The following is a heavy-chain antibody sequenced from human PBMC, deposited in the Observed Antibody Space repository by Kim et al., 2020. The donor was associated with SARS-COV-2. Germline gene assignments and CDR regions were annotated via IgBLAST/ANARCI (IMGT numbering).Heavy chain of an antibody. V-gene: IGHV1-18*01. J-gene: IGHJ4*02. CDR2: ISAYNGNT. CDR1: GYTFTSYG. CDR3: ARVPPTQWLVHFPDFDY. Sequence: ASVKVSCKASGYTFTSYGISWVRQAPGQGLEWMGWISAYNGNTNYAQKLQGRVTMTTDTSTSTAYMELRSLRSDDTAVYYCARVPPTQWLVHFPDFDYWGQGTLVTVSS. D-gene: IGHD6-19*01.